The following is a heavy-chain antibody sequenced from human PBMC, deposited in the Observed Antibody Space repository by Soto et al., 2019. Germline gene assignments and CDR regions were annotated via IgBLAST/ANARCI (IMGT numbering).Heavy chain of an antibody. D-gene: IGHD1-26*01. CDR2: ISAYNGNT. Sequence: QVQLVQSGAEVKKPGASVKVSCKASGYTFTSYGISWVRQAPGQGLEWMGWISAYNGNTNYAQKRQGRVTMTTDTSTSTAYMELRSLRSDDTAVYYCAREALLRLYYYYGMDVWGQGTTVTVSS. CDR3: AREALLRLYYYYGMDV. CDR1: GYTFTSYG. V-gene: IGHV1-18*01. J-gene: IGHJ6*02.